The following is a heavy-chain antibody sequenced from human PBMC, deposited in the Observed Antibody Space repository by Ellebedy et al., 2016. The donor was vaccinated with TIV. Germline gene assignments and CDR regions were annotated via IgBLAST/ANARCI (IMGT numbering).Heavy chain of an antibody. J-gene: IGHJ5*02. CDR2: IYQDGSFR. V-gene: IGHV3-7*01. Sequence: GESLKISCAASGFSFRSYWMSWVRQAPGKGLEWVANIYQDGSFRYYVDSVKGRFTISRDNANNALFLQMNGLRAEDTALYYCARRGSYGDYAVQVNSWLDRWGRGTLVTVSS. D-gene: IGHD3-16*01. CDR3: ARRGSYGDYAVQVNSWLDR. CDR1: GFSFRSYW.